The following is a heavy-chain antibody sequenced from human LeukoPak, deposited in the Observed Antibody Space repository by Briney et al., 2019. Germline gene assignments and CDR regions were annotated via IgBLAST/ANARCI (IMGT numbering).Heavy chain of an antibody. J-gene: IGHJ6*03. CDR2: ISSSSNHI. CDR1: GSTFNTYT. V-gene: IGHV3-21*01. Sequence: GGSLRLSCAASGSTFNTYTMNWVRQAPGKGLEWVSSISSSSNHIYYADSVKGRFTISRDNAANSLYLQMNSLRAEDTAVYHCARDRGLTYYYDSSGYRPMDVWGKGTTVTVSS. D-gene: IGHD3-22*01. CDR3: ARDRGLTYYYDSSGYRPMDV.